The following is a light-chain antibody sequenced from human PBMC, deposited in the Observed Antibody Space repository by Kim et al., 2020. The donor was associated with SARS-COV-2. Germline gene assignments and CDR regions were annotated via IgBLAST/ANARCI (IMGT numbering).Light chain of an antibody. V-gene: IGLV2-14*01. Sequence: GQSITISCTGTSSDVGGYNYVSWYQHHPGKAPKLMIYEVTKRPSGVSNRFSGSKSGNTASLTISGLQAEDEADYYCSSCTASSTFVFGTGTKVTVL. J-gene: IGLJ1*01. CDR1: SSDVGGYNY. CDR2: EVT. CDR3: SSCTASSTFV.